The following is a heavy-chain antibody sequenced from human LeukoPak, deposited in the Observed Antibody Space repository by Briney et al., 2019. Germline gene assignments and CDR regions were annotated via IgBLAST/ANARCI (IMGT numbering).Heavy chain of an antibody. J-gene: IGHJ5*02. V-gene: IGHV4-39*07. D-gene: IGHD2-15*01. CDR1: GGSISSSSYY. Sequence: SETLSLTCTVSGGSISSSSYYWGWIRQPQGKGLEWIGSIYYSGSTYYNPSLKSRVTISVDTSKNQFSLKLSSVTAADTAVYYCASTCSGGSCYLRNWFDPWGQEPWSPSPQ. CDR3: ASTCSGGSCYLRNWFDP. CDR2: IYYSGST.